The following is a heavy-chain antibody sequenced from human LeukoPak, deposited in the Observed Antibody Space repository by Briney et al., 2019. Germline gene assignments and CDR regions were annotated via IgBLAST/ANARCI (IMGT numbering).Heavy chain of an antibody. CDR1: GYTFTSYY. Sequence: ASVKVSCKASGYTFTSYYMHWVRQAPGQGLEWMGWINPNSGGTNYAQKFQGRVTMTRDTSISTAYMELSRLRSDDTAVYYCAKGFLGACTGATCYYFDSWGQGTLVTVSS. V-gene: IGHV1-2*02. CDR3: AKGFLGACTGATCYYFDS. CDR2: INPNSGGT. J-gene: IGHJ4*02. D-gene: IGHD2-8*02.